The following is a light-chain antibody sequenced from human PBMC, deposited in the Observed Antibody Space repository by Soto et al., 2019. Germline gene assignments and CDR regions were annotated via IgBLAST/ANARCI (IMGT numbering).Light chain of an antibody. CDR3: QQRKTWPLT. J-gene: IGKJ4*01. CDR2: DAS. Sequence: EIVLTQSPATLSLSPGERATLSCRASQTMNNYLAWYQQKPGQTPRLLFYDASNRATGIPARFSGSGSGTDFTLTISSLEPEDSAVYYCQQRKTWPLTFGGGTKVEI. V-gene: IGKV3-11*01. CDR1: QTMNNY.